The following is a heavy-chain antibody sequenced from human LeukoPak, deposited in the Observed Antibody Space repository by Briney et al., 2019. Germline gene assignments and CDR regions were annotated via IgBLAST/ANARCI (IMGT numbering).Heavy chain of an antibody. Sequence: GGSLTLSCAASGFTFSSYGMHWVRQAPGKGLERVAGIWYDGSNKYYADRVKGRFTISRDNSKNTLYLQMNSLRAEDTAVYYCAKDRKRCSSTSCYTTYYFDYWGQGTLVSVSS. CDR1: GFTFSSYG. CDR3: AKDRKRCSSTSCYTTYYFDY. D-gene: IGHD2-2*02. CDR2: IWYDGSNK. J-gene: IGHJ4*02. V-gene: IGHV3-33*06.